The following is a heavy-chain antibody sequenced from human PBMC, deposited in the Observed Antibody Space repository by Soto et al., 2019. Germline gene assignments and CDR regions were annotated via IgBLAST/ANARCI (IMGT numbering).Heavy chain of an antibody. CDR1: GFTFSSYA. CDR2: ISYDGSNK. V-gene: IGHV3-30-3*01. CDR3: ARGGHYYDFWSGYPWAYYHYYGMDV. D-gene: IGHD3-3*01. J-gene: IGHJ6*02. Sequence: QVQLVESGGGVVQPGRSLRLSCAASGFTFSSYAMHWVRQAPGKGLEWVAVISYDGSNKYYADSVKGRFTISRDNSKNTLYLQMNSLRAEDTAVYYCARGGHYYDFWSGYPWAYYHYYGMDVWGQGTTVTVSS.